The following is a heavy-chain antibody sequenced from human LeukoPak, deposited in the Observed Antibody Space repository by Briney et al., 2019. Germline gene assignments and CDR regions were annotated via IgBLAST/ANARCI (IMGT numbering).Heavy chain of an antibody. D-gene: IGHD3-22*01. CDR2: IYYSGST. CDR3: ARGGYYDSSSDWFDP. CDR1: GGSISSSSYY. V-gene: IGHV4-30-4*08. Sequence: SETLSLTCTVSGGSISSSSYYWSWIRQPPGKGLEWIGYIYYSGSTYYNPSLKSRVTISVDRSKNQFSLKLSSVTAADTAVYYCARGGYYDSSSDWFDPWGQGTLVTVSS. J-gene: IGHJ5*02.